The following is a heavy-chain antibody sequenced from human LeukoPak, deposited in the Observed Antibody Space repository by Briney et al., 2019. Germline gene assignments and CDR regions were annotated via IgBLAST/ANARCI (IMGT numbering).Heavy chain of an antibody. CDR3: AYADRDTRTRYSRFDP. CDR2: IYWDDDK. D-gene: IGHD2-2*01. J-gene: IGHJ5*02. CDR1: GFSLSSRGEA. V-gene: IGHV2-5*02. Sequence: SGPTLVKPTQTLTLTCTFSGFSLSSRGEAVGWVRQPPGKALEWLALIYWDDDKRYSPSLKSRLTITKDTSKNQVVLTMTNMDPVDTATYFCAYADRDTRTRYSRFDPWGHGTLVTVSS.